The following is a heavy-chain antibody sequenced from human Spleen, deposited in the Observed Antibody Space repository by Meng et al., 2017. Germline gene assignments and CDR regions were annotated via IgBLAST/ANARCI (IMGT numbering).Heavy chain of an antibody. CDR3: ARSQGPYSGYDLNY. D-gene: IGHD5-12*01. Sequence: QVQLQPWGAGLLEPSETLSLACVVSGGPFSGYFWSWIRQPPGKGLEWIGEINHSGSTSYNPSLKSRVTISVDTSKNHFYLKLSSVTAADTAVYYCARSQGPYSGYDLNYWGQGSLVTVSS. CDR2: INHSGST. CDR1: GGPFSGYF. J-gene: IGHJ4*02. V-gene: IGHV4-34*01.